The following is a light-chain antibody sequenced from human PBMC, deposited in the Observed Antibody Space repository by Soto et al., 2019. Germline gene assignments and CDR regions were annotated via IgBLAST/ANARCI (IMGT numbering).Light chain of an antibody. J-gene: IGLJ2*01. CDR1: NSNMGRNY. CDR3: AVWDNSLNGVA. CDR2: RND. V-gene: IGLV1-47*01. Sequence: QSVLTQTPSASGTPGQSVTISCSGSNSNMGRNYVYWYQQVPGTAPKLLMYRNDVRPSGVPDRFTGSKSGTSASLAISGLRSEAEADYYCAVWDNSLNGVAFGGGSKATVL.